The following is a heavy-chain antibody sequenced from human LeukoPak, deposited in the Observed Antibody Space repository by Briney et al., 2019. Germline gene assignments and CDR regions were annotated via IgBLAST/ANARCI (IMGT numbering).Heavy chain of an antibody. V-gene: IGHV4-59*06. CDR1: GGSMSSYY. CDR2: IYYSGST. Sequence: PSETLSLTCTVSGGSMSSYYWSWIRQPPGKGLEWIGYIYYSGSTYYNPSLKSRVTISVDTSKNQFSLKLSSVTAADTAVYYCARESRYATIDYWGQGTLVTVSS. D-gene: IGHD5-18*01. J-gene: IGHJ4*02. CDR3: ARESRYATIDY.